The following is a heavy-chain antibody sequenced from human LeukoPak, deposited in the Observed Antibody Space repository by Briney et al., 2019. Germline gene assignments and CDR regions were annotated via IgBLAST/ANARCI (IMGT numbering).Heavy chain of an antibody. Sequence: LTGGSLRISCTASGFTFSDYWMTWVRQAPGKGLEWVANIDGVGTDEGYAGSVKGRFTISRDNAKNSLFLQMNSLRADDLAVYYCARNVGYYRLDYWGQGTLVTVPS. J-gene: IGHJ4*02. D-gene: IGHD1-26*01. V-gene: IGHV3-7*01. CDR1: GFTFSDYW. CDR2: IDGVGTDE. CDR3: ARNVGYYRLDY.